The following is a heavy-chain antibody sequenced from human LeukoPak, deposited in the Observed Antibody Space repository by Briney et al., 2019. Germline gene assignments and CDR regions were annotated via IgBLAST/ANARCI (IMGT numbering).Heavy chain of an antibody. D-gene: IGHD3-3*01. CDR2: ISSSSSYI. Sequence: GGSLRLSCAASGFTFSSYSMNWVRQAPGKGLEWVSSISSSSSYIYYADSVKGRFTISRDNAQNSLYLQMNSLRAEDTAVYYCARERGDYDFWSGYSDYWGQGTLVTVSS. CDR3: ARERGDYDFWSGYSDY. J-gene: IGHJ4*02. CDR1: GFTFSSYS. V-gene: IGHV3-21*01.